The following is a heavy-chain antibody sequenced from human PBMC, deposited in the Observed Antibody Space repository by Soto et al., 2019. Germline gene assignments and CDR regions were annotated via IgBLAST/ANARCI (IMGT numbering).Heavy chain of an antibody. D-gene: IGHD2-2*02. Sequence: QLQLQESGSGLVKPSQTLSLTCDVSGGSISSGGYSWSWIRHPPGKGLEWIGYIYHSGSSNYNPSLKSRVTMSVDRSNNQFSLKLRSVTAADTAVYYCARGGYCSSTSCYTTYFDYWGQGTLVTVSS. CDR2: IYHSGSS. V-gene: IGHV4-30-2*01. J-gene: IGHJ4*02. CDR1: GGSISSGGYS. CDR3: ARGGYCSSTSCYTTYFDY.